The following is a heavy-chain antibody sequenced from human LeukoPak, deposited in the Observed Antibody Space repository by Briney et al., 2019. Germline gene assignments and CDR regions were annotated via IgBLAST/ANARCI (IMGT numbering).Heavy chain of an antibody. D-gene: IGHD4-17*01. J-gene: IGHJ4*02. CDR1: GFTFSGSA. CDR2: ISSSSSYI. Sequence: GGSLKLSCAASGFTFSGSAMHWVRQAPGKGLEWVSSISSSSSYIYYADSVKGRFTISRDNAKNSLYLQMNSLRAEDTAVYYCARFNRTVTTGFDYWGQGTLVTVSS. CDR3: ARFNRTVTTGFDY. V-gene: IGHV3-21*01.